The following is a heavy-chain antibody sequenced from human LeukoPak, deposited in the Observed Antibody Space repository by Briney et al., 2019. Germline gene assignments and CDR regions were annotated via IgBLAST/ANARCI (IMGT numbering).Heavy chain of an antibody. CDR2: MNPNSGNT. CDR3: ARGVVVAATGDWFDP. D-gene: IGHD2-15*01. Sequence: ASVKVSCTASGYTFTSYDINWVRQATGQGLELMGWMNPNSGNTGYAQKFQGRVTMTRNTSISTAYMELSSLRSEDTAVYYCARGVVVAATGDWFDPWGQGTLVTVSS. J-gene: IGHJ5*02. V-gene: IGHV1-8*01. CDR1: GYTFTSYD.